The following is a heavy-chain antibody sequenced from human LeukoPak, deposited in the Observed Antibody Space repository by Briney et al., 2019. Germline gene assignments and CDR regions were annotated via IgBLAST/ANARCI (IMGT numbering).Heavy chain of an antibody. J-gene: IGHJ3*02. CDR1: GFTVSSNY. CDR3: ARLPWLNAFDI. Sequence: PGGSLRLSCAASGFTVSSNYMSWVRQAPGKGLEWVSVIYSGGSTYYADSVKGRFTISRDNSKNTLYLQMNSLRAEDTAVYYCARLPWLNAFDIWGQGTMVTVSS. D-gene: IGHD6-25*01. V-gene: IGHV3-66*01. CDR2: IYSGGST.